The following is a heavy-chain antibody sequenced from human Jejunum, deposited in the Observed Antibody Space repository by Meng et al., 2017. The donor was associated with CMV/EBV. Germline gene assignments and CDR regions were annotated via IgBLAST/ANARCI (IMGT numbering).Heavy chain of an antibody. CDR2: ITSSSSTV. CDR1: GFAFSSDS. D-gene: IGHD1-26*01. Sequence: SGFAFSSDSMNGVRQAPGKGLEWISYITSSSSTVFYADSVRGRFTISRDNANNSLYLQMNNLRADDTALYYCARWGDEGATFGFDYWGQGTLVTVSS. J-gene: IGHJ4*02. CDR3: ARWGDEGATFGFDY. V-gene: IGHV3-48*04.